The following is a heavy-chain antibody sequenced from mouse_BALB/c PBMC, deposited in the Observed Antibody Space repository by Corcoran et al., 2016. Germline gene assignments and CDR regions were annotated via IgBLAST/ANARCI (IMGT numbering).Heavy chain of an antibody. D-gene: IGHD6-1*01. CDR3: ASGDATAWFAY. CDR1: GYTFTNYG. CDR2: INTYTGEP. J-gene: IGHJ3*01. V-gene: IGHV9-3-1*01. Sequence: QIQLVQSGPELKKPGETVKISCKASGYTFTNYGMNWVKQAPGKGLKWMGWINTYTGEPTYADDFKGRFAFSLETSASTAYLQINNLKNEDTATYFCASGDATAWFAYWGQGTLVTVSA.